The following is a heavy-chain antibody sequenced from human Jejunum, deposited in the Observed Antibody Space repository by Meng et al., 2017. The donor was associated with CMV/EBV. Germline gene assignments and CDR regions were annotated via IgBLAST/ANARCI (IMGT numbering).Heavy chain of an antibody. D-gene: IGHD1-26*01. CDR3: ARVEVGITSGDY. J-gene: IGHJ4*02. CDR2: ISAYNGNT. CDR1: GYTFTNYG. V-gene: IGHV1-18*01. Sequence: QAQLVQSGGEVXXXXXSXKVSCKASGYTFTNYGITWVRQAPGQGLEWMGWISAYNGNTNYAQTLQGRLTMTTDTSTSTAYMELRSLRSDDTAVYYCARVEVGITSGDYWGQGTLVTVSS.